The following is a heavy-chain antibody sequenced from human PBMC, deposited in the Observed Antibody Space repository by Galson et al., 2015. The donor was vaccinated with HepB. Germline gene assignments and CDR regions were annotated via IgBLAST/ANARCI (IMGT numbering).Heavy chain of an antibody. CDR1: RFSFVKSV. V-gene: IGHV3-30-3*01. CDR2: VSPDGSFK. CDR3: ARSLRSDLLGRTWSTFDS. Sequence: SLRLSCAGSRFSFVKSVMNWVRQAPGKGLEWVALVSPDGSFKYYADSVKGRFTISRDNSKNTLFLDINGLTSEDTALYYCARSLRSDLLGRTWSTFDSWGQGTLVAVSS. D-gene: IGHD3-10*01. J-gene: IGHJ4*02.